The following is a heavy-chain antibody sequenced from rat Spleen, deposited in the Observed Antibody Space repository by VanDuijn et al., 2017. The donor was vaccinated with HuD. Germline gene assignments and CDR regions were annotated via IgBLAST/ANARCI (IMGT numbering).Heavy chain of an antibody. J-gene: IGHJ2*01. Sequence: QVQLKESGPGLVQPSQTLSLTCTVSGFSLTSNTLHWVRQPPGKGLEWMGVIWTGGSTAYNSLLKSRLSISRDTSKSQVFLKMNRLQTEDTATDYCARDGGSSFDYWGQGVMVTVSS. CDR1: GFSLTSNT. CDR2: IWTGGST. V-gene: IGHV2-30*01. CDR3: ARDGGSSFDY. D-gene: IGHD5-1*01.